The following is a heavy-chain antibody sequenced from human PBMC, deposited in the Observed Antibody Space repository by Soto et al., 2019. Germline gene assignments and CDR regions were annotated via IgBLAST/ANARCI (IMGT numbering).Heavy chain of an antibody. CDR1: GGSISSGDQY. CDR2: IDYSGTA. CDR3: VRDRAQLYESRARIDY. D-gene: IGHD3-22*01. V-gene: IGHV4-30-4*01. J-gene: IGHJ4*02. Sequence: QVQLQESGPGLVKPSQTLSLTCTVSGGSISSGDQYWTLIRQPPGKGLEWIGYIDYSGTAFYNPTRKSRLIISLDTSMNLFSLKLTSVTAADTAVYYCVRDRAQLYESRARIDYSGRVILVTVSS.